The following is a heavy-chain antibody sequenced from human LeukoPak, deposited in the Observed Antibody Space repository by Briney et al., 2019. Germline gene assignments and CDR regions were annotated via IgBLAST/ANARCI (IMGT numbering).Heavy chain of an antibody. Sequence: GGSLRLSCAASGFTVSSNYMSWVRQAPGKGLEWVSVIYSGGSTYYADSVKGRFTISRDNSKNTLYLQMNSLRAEDTAVYYCARDSITMVRGAPDAFDIWGQGTMVTVSS. D-gene: IGHD3-10*01. V-gene: IGHV3-66*01. CDR2: IYSGGST. J-gene: IGHJ3*02. CDR1: GFTVSSNY. CDR3: ARDSITMVRGAPDAFDI.